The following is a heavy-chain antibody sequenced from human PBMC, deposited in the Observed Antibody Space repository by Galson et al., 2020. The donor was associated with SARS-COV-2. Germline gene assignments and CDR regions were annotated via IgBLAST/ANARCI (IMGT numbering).Heavy chain of an antibody. CDR2: VSYDGSDT. CDR3: VRDMTGEDDF. V-gene: IGHV3-30*04. J-gene: IGHJ4*02. CDR1: GFTFNIDT. Sequence: GESLKISCSASGFTFNIDTMHWVRKAPGKGLEWVAVVSYDGSDTYYADSVKGRFTISRDNSKNTLSLQMNSLRPEDSAMYFCVRDMTGEDDFWGQGTRVTVSS. D-gene: IGHD7-27*01.